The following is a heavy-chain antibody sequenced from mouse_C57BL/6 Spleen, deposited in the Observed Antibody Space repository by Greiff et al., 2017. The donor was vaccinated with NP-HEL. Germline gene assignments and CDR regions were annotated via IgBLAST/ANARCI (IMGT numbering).Heavy chain of an antibody. J-gene: IGHJ3*01. D-gene: IGHD2-1*01. CDR1: GFTFSSYA. Sequence: EVKLVESGGGLVKPGGSLKLSCAASGFTFSSYAMSWVRQTPEKRLEWVATISDGGSYTYYPDNVKGRFTISRDNAKNNLYLQMSHLKSEDTAMYYCARDRGFYYGNSFAYWGQGTLVTVSA. CDR3: ARDRGFYYGNSFAY. V-gene: IGHV5-4*01. CDR2: ISDGGSYT.